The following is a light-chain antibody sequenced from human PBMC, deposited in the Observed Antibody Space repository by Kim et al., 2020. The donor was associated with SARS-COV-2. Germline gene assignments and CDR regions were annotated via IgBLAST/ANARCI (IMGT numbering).Light chain of an antibody. V-gene: IGLV3-1*01. Sequence: SYELTQPPSVSVSPGQTASITCSGDELGDKYTCWYQQKPGQSPVLVIYQDDKRPSGIPERLSGSNSGNAATLTISGTQAMDEADYYCQAWDSSTVVLGTGTKVT. CDR2: QDD. CDR3: QAWDSSTVV. CDR1: ELGDKY. J-gene: IGLJ1*01.